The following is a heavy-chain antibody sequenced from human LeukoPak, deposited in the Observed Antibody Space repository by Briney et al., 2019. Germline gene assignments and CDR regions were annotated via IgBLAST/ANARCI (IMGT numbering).Heavy chain of an antibody. J-gene: IGHJ3*02. D-gene: IGHD3-16*01. CDR1: GGSISSYN. V-gene: IGHV4-59*01. Sequence: PSETLSLTCTVSGGSISSYNWSWIRQPPGKGLEWIGYIYYSGSTNYNPSLKSRVTISVDTSKNQFSLKLSSVTAADTAVYYCARDPHGGDAFDIWGQGTMVTVSS. CDR3: ARDPHGGDAFDI. CDR2: IYYSGST.